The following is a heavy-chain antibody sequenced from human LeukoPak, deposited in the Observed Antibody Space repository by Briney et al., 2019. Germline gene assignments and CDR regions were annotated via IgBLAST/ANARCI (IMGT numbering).Heavy chain of an antibody. CDR1: GFTFSSYS. CDR3: ARDLSLYCSGGSYYSLNY. Sequence: GGSLRLSCTASGFTFSSYSMNWVRQAPGKGLEWVSYISSSGSTIYYADSVKGRFTISRDNAKNSLYLQMNRLRAEDTAVYYCARDLSLYCSGGSYYSLNYWGQGTLVTVSS. J-gene: IGHJ4*02. V-gene: IGHV3-48*04. CDR2: ISSSGSTI. D-gene: IGHD2-15*01.